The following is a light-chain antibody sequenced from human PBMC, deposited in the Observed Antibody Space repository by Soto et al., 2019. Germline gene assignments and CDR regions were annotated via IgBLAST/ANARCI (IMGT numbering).Light chain of an antibody. CDR1: ESIRTW. J-gene: IGKJ1*01. V-gene: IGKV1-5*01. Sequence: MTQSHSPLSASVGDRGTITCPARESIRTWLSWYQHKTGKAPKFLIYDAATLESGGPSRCSGSGAGTEFTLTISSLQPDDFATYYCQQYNNYPRTFGQGTKVVIK. CDR2: DAA. CDR3: QQYNNYPRT.